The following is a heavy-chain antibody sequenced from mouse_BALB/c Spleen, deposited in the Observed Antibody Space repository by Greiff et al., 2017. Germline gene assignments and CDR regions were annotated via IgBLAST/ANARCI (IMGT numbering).Heavy chain of an antibody. J-gene: IGHJ4*01. Sequence: EVKLMESGAELVKPGASVKLSCTASGFNIKDTYMHWVKQRPEQGLEWIGRIDPANGNTKYDPKFQGKATITADTSSNTAYLQLSSLTSEDTAVYFYAYGYYAMDYWGQGTSVTVSS. V-gene: IGHV14-3*02. D-gene: IGHD1-1*02. CDR2: IDPANGNT. CDR1: GFNIKDTY. CDR3: AYGYYAMDY.